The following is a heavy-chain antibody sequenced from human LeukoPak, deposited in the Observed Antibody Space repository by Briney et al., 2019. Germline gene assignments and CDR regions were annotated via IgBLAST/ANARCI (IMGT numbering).Heavy chain of an antibody. V-gene: IGHV1-18*01. J-gene: IGHJ3*02. CDR1: GYIFSTYG. D-gene: IGHD3-10*01. CDR3: ARVREYYWGAFDI. Sequence: GASVKVSYKPSGYIFSTYGLTWVRQAPGQGLEGMGWISAYNSNTNYAQKFQGRVTMTRDTSTSTVYMELSSLRSEDTAVYYCARVREYYWGAFDIWGQGTMVTVSS. CDR2: ISAYNSNT.